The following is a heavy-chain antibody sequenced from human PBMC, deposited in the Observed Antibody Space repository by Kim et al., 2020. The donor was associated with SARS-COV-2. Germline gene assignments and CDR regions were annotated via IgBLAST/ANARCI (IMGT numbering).Heavy chain of an antibody. J-gene: IGHJ4*02. V-gene: IGHV3-11*01. CDR3: ASQWRIAAAPLTG. CDR2: ISSSGSTI. CDR1: GFTFSDYY. D-gene: IGHD6-13*01. Sequence: GGSLRLSCAASGFTFSDYYMSWIRQAPGKGLEWVSYISSSGSTIYYADSVKGRFTISRDNAKNSLYLQMNSLRAEDTAVYYCASQWRIAAAPLTGWGQGTLVTVSS.